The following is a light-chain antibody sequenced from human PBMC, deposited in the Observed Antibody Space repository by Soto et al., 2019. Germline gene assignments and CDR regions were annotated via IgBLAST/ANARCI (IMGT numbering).Light chain of an antibody. CDR1: QSISNW. J-gene: IGKJ2*01. CDR2: KAS. V-gene: IGKV1-5*03. CDR3: QQYHSYSPVP. Sequence: DIQMTQSPSTLSASVGDRVTITCRASQSISNWLAWYQKKPGKAPNLLISKASSLPIGVPSRFSGSGSGTEFTLTISSLQPDDFATYYCQQYHSYSPVPLGQGTKLEIK.